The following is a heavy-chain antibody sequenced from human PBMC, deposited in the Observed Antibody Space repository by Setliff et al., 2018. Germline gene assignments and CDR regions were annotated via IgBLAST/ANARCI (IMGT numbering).Heavy chain of an antibody. D-gene: IGHD2-2*01. J-gene: IGHJ5*02. V-gene: IGHV4-34*01. Sequence: SETLSLTCAVYGGSFSGYYWSWIRQPPGKGLEWIGEINHTGSTNYSPYLKMRVTISVDTSKNQFSLKLTSVTAADTAVYYCARGYCSSPTCFFAGWFDPWGQGTLVTVSS. CDR2: INHTGST. CDR1: GGSFSGYY. CDR3: ARGYCSSPTCFFAGWFDP.